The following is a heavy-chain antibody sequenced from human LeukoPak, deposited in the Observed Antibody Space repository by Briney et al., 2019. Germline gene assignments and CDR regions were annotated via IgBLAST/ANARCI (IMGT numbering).Heavy chain of an antibody. Sequence: LPGGSLRLSCAASGFTFSSYGMSWVRQAPGRGLEWVSAISGSGGSTYYADSVKGRFTISRDNSKNTLYLQMNSLRAEDTAVYYCAKDREGFSIAAALIDYWGQGTLVTVSS. CDR3: AKDREGFSIAAALIDY. CDR2: ISGSGGST. D-gene: IGHD6-13*01. CDR1: GFTFSSYG. J-gene: IGHJ4*02. V-gene: IGHV3-23*01.